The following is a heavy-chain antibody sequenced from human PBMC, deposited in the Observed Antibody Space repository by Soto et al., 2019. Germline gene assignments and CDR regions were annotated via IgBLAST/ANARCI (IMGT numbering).Heavy chain of an antibody. Sequence: QIQLVQSGDEVKKPGASEKVSCKASGYTFINYGISWVRMAPGQGLEWMGCISVYNGHTKDAQNFQDRVTITTDTSTTTAYMELRSLRSDDTAVCYCARDGYGSSFDYWGQGSLVTVSS. V-gene: IGHV1-18*01. CDR2: ISVYNGHT. J-gene: IGHJ4*02. CDR3: ARDGYGSSFDY. CDR1: GYTFINYG. D-gene: IGHD6-13*01.